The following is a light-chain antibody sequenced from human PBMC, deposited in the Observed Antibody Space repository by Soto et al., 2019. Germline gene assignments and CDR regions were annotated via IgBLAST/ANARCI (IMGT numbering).Light chain of an antibody. CDR1: QNIRTY. Sequence: DIQMTQSPSSLSASVGDRVTITCRASQNIRTYLNWYQQKPGKVPNLLICAASSLQSGVPSRFSGSGSGTDFTLTISSLEPEDFATYYCQQTYTTPHTFGQGTKLEI. CDR3: QQTYTTPHT. V-gene: IGKV1-39*01. J-gene: IGKJ2*01. CDR2: AAS.